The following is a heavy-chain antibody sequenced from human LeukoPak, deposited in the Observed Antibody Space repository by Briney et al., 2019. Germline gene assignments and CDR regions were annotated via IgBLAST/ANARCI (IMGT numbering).Heavy chain of an antibody. CDR1: GGSISSGSYY. V-gene: IGHV4-61*02. CDR2: IYTSGST. J-gene: IGHJ3*02. Sequence: PSETLSLTCTVSGGSISSGSYYWSWIRQPAGKGLEWIGRIYTSGSTNYNPSLKSRVTISVDTSKNQFSLKLSSVTAADTAVYYCAREKPAAMFLAFDIWGQETMVTVSS. CDR3: AREKPAAMFLAFDI. D-gene: IGHD2-2*01.